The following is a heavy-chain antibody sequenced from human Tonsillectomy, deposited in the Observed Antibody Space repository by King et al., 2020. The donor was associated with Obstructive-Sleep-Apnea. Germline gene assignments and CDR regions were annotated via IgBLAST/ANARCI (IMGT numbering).Heavy chain of an antibody. D-gene: IGHD3-9*01. Sequence: VQLVESGGGLVKPGGSLGLSCSASRFTFSDYGMNLVRQAPGKGLEWVSFISESGSYVCYADSVKRRFTISIDNAKNSLYLQMNSLRAEDTAVYYCARGPIRNTLTGQHDHWGQGTLVTVSS. CDR1: RFTFSDYG. J-gene: IGHJ4*02. CDR3: ARGPIRNTLTGQHDH. CDR2: ISESGSYV. V-gene: IGHV3-21*01.